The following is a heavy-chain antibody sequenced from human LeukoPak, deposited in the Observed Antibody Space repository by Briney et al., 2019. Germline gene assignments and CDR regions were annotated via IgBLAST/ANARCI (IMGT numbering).Heavy chain of an antibody. V-gene: IGHV4-34*01. Sequence: GSLRLSCAASGFTFSSYAMSWVRQPPGKGLEWIGEINHSGSTNYNPSLKSRVTISVDTSKNQFSLKLSSVTAADTAVYYCARKPYYYDSSGYSGGFDYWGQGTLVTVSS. J-gene: IGHJ4*02. CDR3: ARKPYYYDSSGYSGGFDY. CDR2: INHSGST. D-gene: IGHD3-22*01. CDR1: GFTFSSYA.